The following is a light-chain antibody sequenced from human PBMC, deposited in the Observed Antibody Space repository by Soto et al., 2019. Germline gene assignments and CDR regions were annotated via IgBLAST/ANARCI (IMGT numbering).Light chain of an antibody. J-gene: IGLJ2*01. CDR2: DNT. Sequence: QPVLTQPPSVSGAPGERVTISCTGSSSDIGAGYRVRWYQQVPGTAPKLLIYDNTNRPSGVSVRFSGSKSGTSASLAISGLQAEDEADYYCQSFDKYLRAVVFGGGTKLTVL. V-gene: IGLV1-40*01. CDR3: QSFDKYLRAVV. CDR1: SSDIGAGYR.